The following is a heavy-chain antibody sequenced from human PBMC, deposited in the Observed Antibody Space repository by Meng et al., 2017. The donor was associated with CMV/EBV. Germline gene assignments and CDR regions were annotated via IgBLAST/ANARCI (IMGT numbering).Heavy chain of an antibody. V-gene: IGHV3-11*01. D-gene: IGHD3-3*01. CDR1: GFTFSDYY. CDR3: ARVFGYDFWSGYFDY. Sequence: GGSLRLSCAASGFTFSDYYMSWTRQAPGKGLEWVSYISSSGSTIYYADSVKGRFTISRDNAKNSLYLQMNSLRAEDTAVYYCARVFGYDFWSGYFDYWGQGTLVTVSS. CDR2: ISSSGSTI. J-gene: IGHJ4*02.